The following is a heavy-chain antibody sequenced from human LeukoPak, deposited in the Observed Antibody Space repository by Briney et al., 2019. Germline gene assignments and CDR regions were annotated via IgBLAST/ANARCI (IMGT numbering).Heavy chain of an antibody. D-gene: IGHD3-10*02. CDR3: AELGITMIGGV. CDR2: ISSSGSTI. J-gene: IGHJ6*04. V-gene: IGHV3-48*03. CDR1: GFTFSSYE. Sequence: GGSLRLSCAASGFTFSSYEMNWVRQAPGKGLEWVSYISSSGSTIYYADSVKGRFTISRENAKNSLYLQMNSLRAEDTAVYYCAELGITMIGGVWGKGTTVTIPS.